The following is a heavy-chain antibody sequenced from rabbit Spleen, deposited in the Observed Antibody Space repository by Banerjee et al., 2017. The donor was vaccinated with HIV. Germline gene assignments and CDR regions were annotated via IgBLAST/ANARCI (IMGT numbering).Heavy chain of an antibody. V-gene: IGHV1S40*01. D-gene: IGHD8-1*01. CDR3: ARDTGSSFSSYGMDL. CDR2: IDCRSSDFT. J-gene: IGHJ6*01. Sequence: ESGGGLVQPGGSLKLSCTASGFTLSSYYMNWVRQAPGKGLEWIACIDCRSSDFTYSASWAKGRFTISKTSSTTVTLQMTSLTAADTATYFCARDTGSSFSSYGMDLWGPGTLVTVS. CDR1: GFTLSSYY.